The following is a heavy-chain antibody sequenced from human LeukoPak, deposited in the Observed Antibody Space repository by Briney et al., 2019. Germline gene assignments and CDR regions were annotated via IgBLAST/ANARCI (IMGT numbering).Heavy chain of an antibody. J-gene: IGHJ4*02. V-gene: IGHV4-59*08. D-gene: IGHD3-10*01. CDR3: ARHVRPLDSMVLGLINY. Sequence: PSETLSLTCTVSGDSFSSYYWSWIRQPPGRGLEWIGYISYSGSTDYNPSLKSRVSISLDTSKNQFSLKLSSVTAADTAVYYCARHVRPLDSMVLGLINYWGQGTLVTVSS. CDR1: GDSFSSYY. CDR2: ISYSGST.